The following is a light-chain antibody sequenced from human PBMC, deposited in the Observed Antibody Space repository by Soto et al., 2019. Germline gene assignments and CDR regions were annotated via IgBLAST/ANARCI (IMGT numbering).Light chain of an antibody. V-gene: IGKV1-33*01. CDR2: DAF. Sequence: DLQMTQSPSSLSAYLGDRVTITCQASEDIRSSLNWYQQKPGKAPKLLIYDAFNLETGVPSRFSGSGSGTDFTFTISSLQPEDIGTYYCQQYDNLRLTFGGGTKVEI. CDR3: QQYDNLRLT. CDR1: EDIRSS. J-gene: IGKJ4*01.